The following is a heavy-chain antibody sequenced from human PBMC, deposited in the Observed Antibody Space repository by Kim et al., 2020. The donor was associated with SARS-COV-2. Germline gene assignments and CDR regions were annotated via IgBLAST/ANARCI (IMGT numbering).Heavy chain of an antibody. CDR3: ARRAHLFYYYDSSGYQDWFDP. J-gene: IGHJ5*02. V-gene: IGHV5-51*01. CDR2: IYPGDSDT. CDR1: GYSFTSYW. Sequence: GESLQISCKGSGYSFTSYWIGWVRQMPGKGLEWMGIIYPGDSDTRYSPSFQGQVTISADKSISTAYLQWSSLKASDTAMYYCARRAHLFYYYDSSGYQDWFDPWGQGTLVTVSS. D-gene: IGHD3-22*01.